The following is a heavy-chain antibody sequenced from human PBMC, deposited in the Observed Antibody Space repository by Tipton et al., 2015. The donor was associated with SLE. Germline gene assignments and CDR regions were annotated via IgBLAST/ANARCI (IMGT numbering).Heavy chain of an antibody. CDR1: GFTFSSYG. J-gene: IGHJ4*02. V-gene: IGHV3-23*01. CDR2: ISPDGVPT. Sequence: SLRLSCAASGFTFSSYGMHWVRQAPGKGLQWVSTISPDGVPTYYADFVQGRFSISRDNLRDTLFLQMNGLRAEDTAIYYCVKWLSINGWFADHWSQGALVTVSS. D-gene: IGHD3-10*01. CDR3: VKWLSINGWFADH.